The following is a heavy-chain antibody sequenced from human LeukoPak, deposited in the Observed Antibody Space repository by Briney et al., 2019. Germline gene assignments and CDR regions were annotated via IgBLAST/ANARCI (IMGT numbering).Heavy chain of an antibody. CDR3: ARANNWNYALGY. CDR2: ISTGNGKT. V-gene: IGHV1-18*01. Sequence: ASVKVSCKASGDTFIRYGISWVRQAPGQGLEWMGWISTGNGKTNYGQKFQGRVTMTTDTSTGTAYMELRSLRSDDTAMYYCARANNWNYALGYWGQGTLVTVSS. D-gene: IGHD1-7*01. J-gene: IGHJ4*02. CDR1: GDTFIRYG.